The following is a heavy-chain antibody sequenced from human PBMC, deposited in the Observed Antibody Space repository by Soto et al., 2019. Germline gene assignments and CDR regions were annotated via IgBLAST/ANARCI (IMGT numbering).Heavy chain of an antibody. CDR1: GGTFSSYA. V-gene: IGHV1-69*12. J-gene: IGHJ3*02. CDR3: ARSLPSRILGHAFDI. D-gene: IGHD1-26*01. Sequence: QVQLVQSGAEVKKPGSSVKVSCKASGGTFSSYAISWVRQAPGQGLEWMGGIIPIFGTANYAQKFQGRVTIXXDXSXXTAYMELSSLRSEDTAVYYCARSLPSRILGHAFDIWGQGTMVTVSS. CDR2: IIPIFGTA.